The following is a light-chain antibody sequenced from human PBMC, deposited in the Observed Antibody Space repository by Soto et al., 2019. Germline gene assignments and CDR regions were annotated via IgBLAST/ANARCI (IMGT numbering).Light chain of an antibody. CDR3: SSSTSSSTLLYV. V-gene: IGLV2-14*01. CDR1: SSDVGGYNY. CDR2: DVS. J-gene: IGLJ1*01. Sequence: QSALTQPASVSGSPGQSITISCTGTSSDVGGYNYVSWYQQHPGKAPKLMIYDVSNRPSGVSNSFSGSKSGNTASLTISGLQAEDEADYYCSSSTSSSTLLYVFRTGTKLTVL.